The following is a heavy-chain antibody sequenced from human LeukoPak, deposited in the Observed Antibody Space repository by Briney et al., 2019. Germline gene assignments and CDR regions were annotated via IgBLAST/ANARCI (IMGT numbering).Heavy chain of an antibody. CDR3: ARDEGYDYVWGSYRSPRTLDY. D-gene: IGHD3-16*02. CDR2: IGTAGDT. J-gene: IGHJ4*02. Sequence: GGSLRLSCAASGFTFSTYDMHWVRQPTGKGLEWVSAIGTAGDTFYPGSVKGRFTISRDNAKNSLYLQMNSLRAEDTAVYYCARDEGYDYVWGSYRSPRTLDYWGQGTLVTVSS. CDR1: GFTFSTYD. V-gene: IGHV3-13*01.